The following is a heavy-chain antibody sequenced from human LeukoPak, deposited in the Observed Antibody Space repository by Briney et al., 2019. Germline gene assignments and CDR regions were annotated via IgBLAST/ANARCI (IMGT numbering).Heavy chain of an antibody. D-gene: IGHD2-15*01. J-gene: IGHJ5*02. Sequence: PSETLSPTCDVSGYSISSGYYCGWFRQPPGKGLEWIATIFHSGSTYYNPSLQSRVTMSVDTSKNQCSLKLSSVTATDTAVYYCARLSNAAHAASWGQGALVTVSS. CDR1: GYSISSGYY. CDR2: IFHSGST. V-gene: IGHV4-38-2*01. CDR3: ARLSNAAHAAS.